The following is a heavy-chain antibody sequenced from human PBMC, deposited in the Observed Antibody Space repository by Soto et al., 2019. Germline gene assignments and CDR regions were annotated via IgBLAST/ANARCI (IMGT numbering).Heavy chain of an antibody. CDR1: GFTFSSYS. J-gene: IGHJ4*02. V-gene: IGHV3-48*04. Sequence: GGSLRLSCAASGFTFSSYSMNWVRQAPGKGLEWVSYISSSSSTISYADSVKGRFTISRDNAKNTLYLQMNSLRAEDTAVYYCARGGSVNSGSHSHRFDYWGQGTLVTVSS. CDR3: ARGGSVNSGSHSHRFDY. D-gene: IGHD1-26*01. CDR2: ISSSSSTI.